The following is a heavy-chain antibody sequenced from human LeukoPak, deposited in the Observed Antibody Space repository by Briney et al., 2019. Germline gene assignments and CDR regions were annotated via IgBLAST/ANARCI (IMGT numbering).Heavy chain of an antibody. J-gene: IGHJ4*02. V-gene: IGHV3-9*01. CDR2: INWNSDRI. D-gene: IGHD5-12*01. Sequence: GGSLRLSCAVSGFTFDDYAMHWVRQVPGKGLEGASGINWNSDRIGYADSVKGRFTTSRDNAKNSLYLQMNSLRAEDTAFYYCAINGGGDSGYGNFDYWGQGTLVTVSS. CDR3: AINGGGDSGYGNFDY. CDR1: GFTFDDYA.